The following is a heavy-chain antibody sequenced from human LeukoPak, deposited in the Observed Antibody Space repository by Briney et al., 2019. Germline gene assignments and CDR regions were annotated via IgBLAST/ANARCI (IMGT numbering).Heavy chain of an antibody. CDR1: GFTFSTYS. Sequence: GGSLRLSCAASGFTFSTYSMNWVRQAPGKGLEWVSSISSGSGYIYYADSVKGRFTISRDNAKNSLYLQMNSLRAEDTAVYYCARDLEYSSSWGMDVWGQGTTVTVSS. CDR3: ARDLEYSSSWGMDV. V-gene: IGHV3-21*01. J-gene: IGHJ6*02. CDR2: ISSGSGYI. D-gene: IGHD6-6*01.